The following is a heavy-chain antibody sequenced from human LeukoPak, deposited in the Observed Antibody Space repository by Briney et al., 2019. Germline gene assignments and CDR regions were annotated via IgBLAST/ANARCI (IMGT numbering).Heavy chain of an antibody. CDR3: ATDRQDYYMDV. CDR1: GYTLTELS. CDR2: FDPEDGEA. V-gene: IGHV1-24*01. Sequence: GASVKVSCKVSGYTLTELSMHWVRQAPGKGLEWMGGFDPEDGEAVYAQKFQGRVTMTEDTSTDTAFMDLSGLGSEDTAVYYCATDRQDYYMDVWGKGTTVTVSS. J-gene: IGHJ6*03.